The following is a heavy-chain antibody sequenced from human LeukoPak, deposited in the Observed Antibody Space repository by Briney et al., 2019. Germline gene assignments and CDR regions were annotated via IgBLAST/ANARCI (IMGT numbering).Heavy chain of an antibody. D-gene: IGHD5-18*01. CDR1: GXTFSDYE. J-gene: IGHJ4*02. Sequence: TGGSLRLSCAASGXTFSDYEVNWVRQAPGKGLECVSYISRSDGTIYYADSVKGRFTISRDNAKNSLYLQMKSLRAEDTAVYYCARGRTAPFDFWGQGTLVTVSS. V-gene: IGHV3-48*03. CDR2: ISRSDGTI. CDR3: ARGRTAPFDF.